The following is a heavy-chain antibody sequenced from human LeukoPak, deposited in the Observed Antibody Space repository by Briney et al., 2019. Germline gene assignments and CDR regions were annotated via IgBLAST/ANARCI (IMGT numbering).Heavy chain of an antibody. CDR3: ARVWRGYLYYYYYYMDV. J-gene: IGHJ6*03. CDR2: IKQDGSEK. Sequence: GGSLRLSCAASGFTFSSYWMSWVRQAPGKGLEWVANIKQDGSEKYYVDSVKGRFTISRDNAKNSLYLQMNSLRAEDTAVYYCARVWRGYLYYYYYYMDVWGKGTTVTISS. V-gene: IGHV3-7*01. D-gene: IGHD5-12*01. CDR1: GFTFSSYW.